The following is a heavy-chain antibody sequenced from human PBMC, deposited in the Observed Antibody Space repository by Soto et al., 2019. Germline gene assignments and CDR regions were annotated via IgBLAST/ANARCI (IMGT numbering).Heavy chain of an antibody. CDR1: GYSFTNYH. CDR2: INPRTETT. J-gene: IGHJ4*02. CDR3: VRDPWVGSPLGGVIIRKYYFDS. Sequence: QVQLIQSGAEVKKPGASVKVACRASGYSFTNYHIHWVRQAPGQRLEWLGIINPRTETTDDAPRYLNRVNSTGDTSACIVYLELSGLSSADSAVSYCVRDPWVGSPLGGVIIRKYYFDSWGQGSLITVSS. V-gene: IGHV1-46*01. D-gene: IGHD2-8*02.